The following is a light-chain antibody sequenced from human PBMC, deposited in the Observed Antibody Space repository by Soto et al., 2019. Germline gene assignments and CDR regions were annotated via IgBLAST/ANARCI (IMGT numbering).Light chain of an antibody. J-gene: IGKJ2*01. CDR3: QQYGSSSYT. CDR1: QSVYSNY. CDR2: SAS. Sequence: EIVLAQSPGTLSLSPGERATLSCRASQSVYSNYLAWYQQKPGQAPRLPIYSASTRATGIPDRFSGSGSGTDFTLTISRLEPEDFAMFYCQQYGSSSYTFGQGTKLEIK. V-gene: IGKV3-20*01.